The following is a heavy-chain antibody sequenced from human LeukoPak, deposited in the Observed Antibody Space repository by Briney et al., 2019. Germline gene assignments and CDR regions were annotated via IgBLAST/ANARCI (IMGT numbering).Heavy chain of an antibody. J-gene: IGHJ2*01. V-gene: IGHV1-69*05. CDR2: IIPIFGTA. CDR1: GGTFSSYA. D-gene: IGHD3-22*01. Sequence: GASVKVSCKASGGTFSSYAISWVRQAPGQGLEWMGGIIPIFGTANYAQKFQGRVTITTDESTSTAYMELSSLRSEDTAVYYCARDHYYDSSGYYKPRYWYFDLWGCGTLVTVSS. CDR3: ARDHYYDSSGYYKPRYWYFDL.